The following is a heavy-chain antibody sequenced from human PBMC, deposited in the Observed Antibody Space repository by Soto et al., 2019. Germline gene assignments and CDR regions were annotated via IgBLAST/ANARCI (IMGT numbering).Heavy chain of an antibody. J-gene: IGHJ4*02. V-gene: IGHV1-58*01. CDR1: GFTFTSSA. CDR3: AADLVIPAAINFDY. CDR2: IVVGSGNT. Sequence: GASVKVSCKASGFTFTSSAVHWVRQARGQRLEWIGWIVVGSGNTNYAQKFQERVTITRDMSTSTAYMELSSLRSEDTAVYYCAADLVIPAAINFDYWGQGTLVTVSS. D-gene: IGHD2-2*01.